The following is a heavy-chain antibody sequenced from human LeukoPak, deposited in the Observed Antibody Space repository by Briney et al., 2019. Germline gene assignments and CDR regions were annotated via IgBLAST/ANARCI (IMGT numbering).Heavy chain of an antibody. Sequence: PGGSLRLSCAASGFTFGDYAMSWVRQAPGKGLEWVGFMRSKAYGGTTEYAASVKGRFTISRDDSKSIAYLQMNSLKTEDTAMYYCSRGGSWKGWFDPWGQGTLVTVSS. CDR3: SRGGSWKGWFDP. CDR1: GFTFGDYA. J-gene: IGHJ5*02. CDR2: MRSKAYGGTT. V-gene: IGHV3-49*04. D-gene: IGHD6-6*01.